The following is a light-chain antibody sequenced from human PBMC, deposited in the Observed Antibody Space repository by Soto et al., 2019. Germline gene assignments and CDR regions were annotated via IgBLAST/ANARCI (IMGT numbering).Light chain of an antibody. CDR1: SSNIGKNY. CDR2: RNN. V-gene: IGLV1-47*01. J-gene: IGLJ2*01. CDR3: AAWDDSLSGVV. Sequence: QAVVTQPPSASGTPGQRVTISCSGSSSNIGKNYVYWYQQLPGTAPKLLIYRNNQRPSGVPDRFSGSKSGTSASLAISGLRSGDEADYYCAAWDDSLSGVVFGGGTKLTVL.